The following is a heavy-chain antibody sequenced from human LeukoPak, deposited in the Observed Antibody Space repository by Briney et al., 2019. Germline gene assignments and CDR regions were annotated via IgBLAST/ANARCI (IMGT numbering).Heavy chain of an antibody. CDR3: ARDIAYHAFDI. CDR2: INRDGSEK. CDR1: GFTFSNFW. D-gene: IGHD2-15*01. Sequence: GGSLRLSCAASGFTFSNFWMGWARQGPEKGLQWVASINRDGSEKHPVDSVKGRFTISRDNAKNSVFLEMSSLRVEDTAVYYCARDIAYHAFDIWGQGTMVTVSS. J-gene: IGHJ3*02. V-gene: IGHV3-7*01.